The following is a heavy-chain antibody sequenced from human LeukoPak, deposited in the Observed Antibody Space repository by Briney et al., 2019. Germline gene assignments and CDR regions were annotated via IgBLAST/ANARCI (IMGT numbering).Heavy chain of an antibody. CDR1: GYTFTCYY. Sequence: ASVKVSCKASGYTFTCYYMHWVRQAPGQGLEWMGWINPNSGGTNYAQKFQGRVTMTRDTSISTAYMELSRLRSDDTAVYYCARVVYYGSGSYYNTWFDPWGQGTLVTVSS. D-gene: IGHD3-10*01. CDR2: INPNSGGT. CDR3: ARVVYYGSGSYYNTWFDP. J-gene: IGHJ5*02. V-gene: IGHV1-2*02.